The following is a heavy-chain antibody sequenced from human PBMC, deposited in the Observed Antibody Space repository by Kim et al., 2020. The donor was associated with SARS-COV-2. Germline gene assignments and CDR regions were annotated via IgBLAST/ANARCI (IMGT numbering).Heavy chain of an antibody. CDR3: ARGGHYSNTYFFHY. CDR2: ISAYNGIT. V-gene: IGHV1-18*01. Sequence: ASVKVSCKASGNTFTTSGISWVRQAPGQGLEWMGWISAYNGITKYAQKFQDRVTMTTDTSTSTADMEVRSLRYDDTAVYFCARGGHYSNTYFFHYWGQGTLVTVSS. CDR1: GNTFTTSG. J-gene: IGHJ4*02. D-gene: IGHD6-13*01.